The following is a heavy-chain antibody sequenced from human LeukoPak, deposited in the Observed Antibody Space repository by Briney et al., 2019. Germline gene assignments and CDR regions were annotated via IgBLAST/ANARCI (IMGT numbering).Heavy chain of an antibody. J-gene: IGHJ4*02. Sequence: ASVKVSCKASGYTFTGYHMHWVRQAPGQGLEWMGRINPNSGDTNSAQKFHGRVAMTRDTSTSTAFMELTRLRSDDTAVYYCARDYCSSTSCLFDYWGQGTLVTVSS. CDR3: ARDYCSSTSCLFDY. CDR2: INPNSGDT. V-gene: IGHV1-2*06. CDR1: GYTFTGYH. D-gene: IGHD2-2*01.